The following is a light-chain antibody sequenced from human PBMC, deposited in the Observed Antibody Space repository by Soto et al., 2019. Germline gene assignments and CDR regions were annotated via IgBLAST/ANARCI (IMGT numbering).Light chain of an antibody. V-gene: IGLV2-14*01. CDR1: SSDVGGYNY. Sequence: QSALTQPASLSVSPGQSITISCTGTSSDVGGYNYVSWYQQNPGKAPKLMIYEVSNRPSGVSNRFSGSKSGNTASLTISGLQAEDEADYYCSSYTGSSTLGVFGTGTKLTVL. CDR2: EVS. CDR3: SSYTGSSTLGV. J-gene: IGLJ1*01.